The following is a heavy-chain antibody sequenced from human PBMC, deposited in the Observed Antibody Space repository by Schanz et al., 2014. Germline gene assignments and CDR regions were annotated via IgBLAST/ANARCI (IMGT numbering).Heavy chain of an antibody. D-gene: IGHD6-19*01. Sequence: QVQLVQSEAEVKKPGSSVKVSCQAFGDTFSKYNIMWVRQVPGQGLEWLGRIMPLRGIGNNAWKFQDRLTITADKAMNITYMEVSSLGTEDTAVYYCTRLRRADPNGFDVWGQGTTVTVS. J-gene: IGHJ6*02. V-gene: IGHV1-69*02. CDR2: IMPLRGIG. CDR3: TRLRRADPNGFDV. CDR1: GDTFSKYN.